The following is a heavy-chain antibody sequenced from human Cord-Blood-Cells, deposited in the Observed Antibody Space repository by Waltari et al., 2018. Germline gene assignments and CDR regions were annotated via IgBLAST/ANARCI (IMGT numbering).Heavy chain of an antibody. V-gene: IGHV1-69*01. Sequence: QVQLVQSGAEVKKPGSSVKVSCKASGGTFSSYAISWVRQAPGQGREWMGGIIPMFGTANNAQKYQGRVTITADESTSTAYMELSSLGSEDTAVYYCASLGAESGSYYYYFDYRGQGTLVTVSS. CDR3: ASLGAESGSYYYYFDY. D-gene: IGHD1-26*01. CDR2: IIPMFGTA. CDR1: GGTFSSYA. J-gene: IGHJ4*02.